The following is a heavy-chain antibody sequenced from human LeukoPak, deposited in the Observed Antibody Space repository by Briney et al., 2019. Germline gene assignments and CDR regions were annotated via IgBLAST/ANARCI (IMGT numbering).Heavy chain of an antibody. D-gene: IGHD3-3*01. Sequence: PGGSLRLSCAASGFTFSSYWMHWVRHAPGKGLVWVSRINSDGSSTSYADSVKGRFTISRDNAKNTLYLQMNSLRAEDTAVYYCARGYDLWGFDPWGQGTLVTVSS. CDR2: INSDGSST. CDR1: GFTFSSYW. CDR3: ARGYDLWGFDP. V-gene: IGHV3-74*01. J-gene: IGHJ5*02.